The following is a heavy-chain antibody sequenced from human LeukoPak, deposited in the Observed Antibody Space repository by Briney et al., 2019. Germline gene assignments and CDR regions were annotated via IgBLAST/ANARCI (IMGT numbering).Heavy chain of an antibody. CDR3: ARDSGIRDSIDY. J-gene: IGHJ4*02. Sequence: GGSLRLSCAASGFTSSSYSMNWVCQAPGKGLEWVSSISSSSSYIYYADSVRGRFTISRDNAKNSLYLQMNTLRVEDTAVYYCARDSGIRDSIDYWGQGTLVTVSS. D-gene: IGHD3-10*01. CDR1: GFTSSSYS. V-gene: IGHV3-21*01. CDR2: ISSSSSYI.